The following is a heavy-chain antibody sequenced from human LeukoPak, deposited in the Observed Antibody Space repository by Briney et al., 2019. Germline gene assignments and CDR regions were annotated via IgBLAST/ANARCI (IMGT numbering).Heavy chain of an antibody. CDR1: GGTFSSYA. Sequence: SVKVSCKASGGTFSSYAISWVRQAPGQGLEWMGGIIPIFGTANYAQKFQGRVTITADESTSTAYMELSSLRSEDTAVYYCARSEQQLVPGWFDPWGQGTLVTVSS. CDR3: ARSEQQLVPGWFDP. J-gene: IGHJ5*02. D-gene: IGHD6-6*01. V-gene: IGHV1-69*13. CDR2: IIPIFGTA.